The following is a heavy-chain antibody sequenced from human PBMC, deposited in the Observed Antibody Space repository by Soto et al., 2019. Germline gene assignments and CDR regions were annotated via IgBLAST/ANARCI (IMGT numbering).Heavy chain of an antibody. CDR3: AREEPASRHHDY. CDR2: INAGNGNT. Sequence: ASVKVSCKASGYTFTSYAMHWVRQAPGQRLEWMGWINAGNGNTKYSQKFQGRVTIAIDTSKNQFSLTLNSVTAADTAMYFCAREEPASRHHDYWGQGNLVTVSS. V-gene: IGHV1-3*01. J-gene: IGHJ4*02. D-gene: IGHD1-26*01. CDR1: GYTFTSYA.